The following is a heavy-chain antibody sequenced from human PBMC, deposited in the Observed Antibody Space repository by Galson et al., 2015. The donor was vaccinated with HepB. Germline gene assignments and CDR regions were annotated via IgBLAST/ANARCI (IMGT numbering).Heavy chain of an antibody. V-gene: IGHV1-2*04. CDR1: GYSFIDFY. J-gene: IGHJ4*02. CDR3: ARGGSWYSDY. CDR2: INPKNGGT. D-gene: IGHD6-13*01. Sequence: SVKVSCKASGYSFIDFYIHWVRRAPGQGLEWVGRINPKNGGTKYAQKFQGWVTFTRDTSTTTAYMELSRLTSDDTAMYYCARGGSWYSDYWGQGTLVTVSS.